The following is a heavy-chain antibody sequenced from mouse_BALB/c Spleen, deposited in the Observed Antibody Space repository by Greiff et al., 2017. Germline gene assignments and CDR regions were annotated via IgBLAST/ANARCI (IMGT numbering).Heavy chain of an antibody. CDR2: ISDGGSYT. CDR3: ARSTALYYYAMDY. D-gene: IGHD1-2*01. J-gene: IGHJ4*01. V-gene: IGHV5-4*02. Sequence: EVMLVESGGGLVKPGGSLKLSCAASGFTFSDYYMYWVRQTPEKRLEWVATISDGGSYTYYPDSVKGRFTISRDNAKNNLYLQMSSLKSEDTAMYYCARSTALYYYAMDYWGQGTSVTVSS. CDR1: GFTFSDYY.